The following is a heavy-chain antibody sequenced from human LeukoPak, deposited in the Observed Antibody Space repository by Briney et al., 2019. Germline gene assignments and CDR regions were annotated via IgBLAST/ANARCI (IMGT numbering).Heavy chain of an antibody. CDR3: AREYSSSSGRAFDI. J-gene: IGHJ3*02. V-gene: IGHV3-48*02. D-gene: IGHD6-6*01. CDR1: GFILSTYT. Sequence: GGSLRLSCAASGFILSTYTMNWVRQAPGKGLQWFSYISSSSSTIYYADSVKGRFTISRDNAKNSLYLQMNSLRDEGTAVYYCAREYSSSSGRAFDIWGQGTKVTVSS. CDR2: ISSSSSTI.